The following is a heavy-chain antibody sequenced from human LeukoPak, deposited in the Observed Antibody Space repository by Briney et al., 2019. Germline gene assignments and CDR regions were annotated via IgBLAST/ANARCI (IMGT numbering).Heavy chain of an antibody. CDR2: FHPGDSET. D-gene: IGHD6-25*01. CDR3: ARRKNSSDTSFDY. Sequence: GESLKISCKGSGYSFNNHWIGWVRQKPGKGLEWMGIFHPGDSETRSSPSFQGQVTMSADQSITTAYLQWNSLKASDTAMYYCARRKNSSDTSFDYWGQGTLVTVSS. CDR1: GYSFNNHW. V-gene: IGHV5-51*01. J-gene: IGHJ4*02.